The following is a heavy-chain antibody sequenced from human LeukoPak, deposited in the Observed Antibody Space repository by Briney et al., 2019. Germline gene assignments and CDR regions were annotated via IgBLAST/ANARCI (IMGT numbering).Heavy chain of an antibody. Sequence: SETLSLTCTVSGGFITSYYWSWIRQPPGKGLEWIGYIDYSGSTNYNPSLKSRVTLSIDTSRNQFSLKLSSVTAADTAVYYCARLLADNWFDPWGQGTLVTVSS. J-gene: IGHJ5*02. CDR1: GGFITSYY. CDR3: ARLLADNWFDP. V-gene: IGHV4-59*08. CDR2: IDYSGST.